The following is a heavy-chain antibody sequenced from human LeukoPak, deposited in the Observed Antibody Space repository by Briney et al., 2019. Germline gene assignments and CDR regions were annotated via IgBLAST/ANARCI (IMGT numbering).Heavy chain of an antibody. J-gene: IGHJ4*02. CDR2: SGNKAHSYPT. V-gene: IGHV3-72*01. Sequence: PGGSLRLSCAASGLTFSDHYFDWVRQAPGKGLEWVARSGNKAHSYPTEYAASVEGRFTISRVDSKNSVYLQMNSLKSEDTAVYYCANFFGNNFGYWGRGALVTVSS. CDR1: GLTFSDHY. CDR3: ANFFGNNFGY. D-gene: IGHD5-24*01.